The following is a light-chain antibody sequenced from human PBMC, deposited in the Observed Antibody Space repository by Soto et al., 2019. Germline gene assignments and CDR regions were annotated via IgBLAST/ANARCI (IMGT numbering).Light chain of an antibody. Sequence: DIPMTQPPSTLSASVGDIVTITCRASQSISSWLAWYQQKPGKAPKLLIYDASSLESGVPSRFSGRGSGTEFTLNISSLQPDDVATYYCHQYNSFSQTLGQGTKVDIK. CDR2: DAS. CDR3: HQYNSFSQT. CDR1: QSISSW. V-gene: IGKV1-5*01. J-gene: IGKJ1*01.